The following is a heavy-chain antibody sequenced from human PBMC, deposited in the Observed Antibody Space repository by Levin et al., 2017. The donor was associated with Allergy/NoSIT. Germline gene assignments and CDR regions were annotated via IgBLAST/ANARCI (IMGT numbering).Heavy chain of an antibody. D-gene: IGHD6-19*01. CDR1: GFTFSNYD. CDR3: ARDLGVHSSGWYADLDY. J-gene: IGHJ4*02. V-gene: IGHV3-23*01. Sequence: GESLKISCAASGFTFSNYDMSWVRQAPGKGLDWVSTFTSRGSSTYYADSVKGRFTMSRDNSKNTLYLLMNSLGADDTAVYYCARDLGVHSSGWYADLDYWGQGTLVSVSS. CDR2: FTSRGSST.